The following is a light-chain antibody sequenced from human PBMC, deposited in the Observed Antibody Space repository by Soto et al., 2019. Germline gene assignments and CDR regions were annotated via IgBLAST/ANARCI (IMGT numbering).Light chain of an antibody. Sequence: IVLTQSPGTLSLSPGERATLSCRASQSVSSNYLAWYQQKPGQAPRLLIYVASSRATGIPDRFSGSGSGTDFTLTIRRLEPEDFAVYYCQQYGSSPLTFGGGTKVDIK. CDR3: QQYGSSPLT. CDR2: VAS. V-gene: IGKV3-20*01. J-gene: IGKJ4*01. CDR1: QSVSSNY.